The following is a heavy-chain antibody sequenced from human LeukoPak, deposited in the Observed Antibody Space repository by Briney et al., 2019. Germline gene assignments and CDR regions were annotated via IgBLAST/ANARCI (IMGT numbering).Heavy chain of an antibody. Sequence: GRSLRLSCAASGFTFGSYGMHWVRQAPGKGLEWVAVISYDGSNKYYADSVKGRFTISRDNSKNTLYLQMNSLRAEDTAVYYCAAHTSAGTWAFDIWGQGTMVTVSS. CDR3: AAHTSAGTWAFDI. CDR2: ISYDGSNK. CDR1: GFTFGSYG. V-gene: IGHV3-30*03. J-gene: IGHJ3*02. D-gene: IGHD6-13*01.